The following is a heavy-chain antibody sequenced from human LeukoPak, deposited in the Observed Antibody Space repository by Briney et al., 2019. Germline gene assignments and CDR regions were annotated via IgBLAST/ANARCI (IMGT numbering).Heavy chain of an antibody. CDR2: ISYDGSNK. Sequence: GGSLRLSCAASGFTFSSYAMHWVRQAPGKGLEWVAVISYDGSNKYYADSVKGRFTISRDNAKNSLYLQMNSLRAEDTAVYYCARERKPAAFDYWGQGTLVTVSS. V-gene: IGHV3-30-3*01. CDR3: ARERKPAAFDY. D-gene: IGHD6-13*01. CDR1: GFTFSSYA. J-gene: IGHJ4*02.